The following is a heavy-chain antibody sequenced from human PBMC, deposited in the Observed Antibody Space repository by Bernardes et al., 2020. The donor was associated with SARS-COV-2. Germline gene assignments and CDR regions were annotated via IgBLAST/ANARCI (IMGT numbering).Heavy chain of an antibody. D-gene: IGHD3-22*01. CDR2: MNPNSGNT. CDR1: GYTFTSYD. CDR3: ASSTYYYDSSGYWDDAFDI. J-gene: IGHJ3*02. Sequence: ASVKVSCKASGYTFTSYDINWVRQATGQGLEWMGWMNPNSGNTGYAQKFQGRVTMTRNTSISTAYMELSSLRSEDTAVYYCASSTYYYDSSGYWDDAFDIWGQGTMVTVSS. V-gene: IGHV1-8*01.